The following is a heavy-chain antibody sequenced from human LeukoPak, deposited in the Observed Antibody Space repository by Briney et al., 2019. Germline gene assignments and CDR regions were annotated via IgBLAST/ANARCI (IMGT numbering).Heavy chain of an antibody. CDR1: GGSISSGGYS. J-gene: IGHJ6*04. Sequence: PSETLSLTCAVSGGSISSGGYSWSWIRQPPGKGLEWIGYIYHSGSTYYNPSHKSRVTISVDRSKNQFSLKLSSVTAADTAVYYCARDAVYYGMDVWGKGTTVTVSS. V-gene: IGHV4-30-2*01. CDR2: IYHSGST. CDR3: ARDAVYYGMDV.